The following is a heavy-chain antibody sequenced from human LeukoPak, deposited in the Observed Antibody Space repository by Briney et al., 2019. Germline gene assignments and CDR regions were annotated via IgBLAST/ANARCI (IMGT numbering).Heavy chain of an antibody. Sequence: GGTLRLSCAASGFTFSSYGMSWVRQAPGKGLEWVSAISGSGGSTYYADSVKGRFTISRDNSKNTLYLQMNSLRAEDTAVYYCATYCSSTSCYSLTDYWGQGTLVTVSS. V-gene: IGHV3-23*01. CDR3: ATYCSSTSCYSLTDY. D-gene: IGHD2-2*01. J-gene: IGHJ4*02. CDR2: ISGSGGST. CDR1: GFTFSSYG.